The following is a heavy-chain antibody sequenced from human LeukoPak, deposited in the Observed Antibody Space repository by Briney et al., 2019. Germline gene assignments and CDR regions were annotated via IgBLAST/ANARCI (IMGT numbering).Heavy chain of an antibody. CDR1: GFTFSSYA. D-gene: IGHD3-22*01. J-gene: IGHJ3*02. V-gene: IGHV3-23*01. CDR3: AKSINYYYDSSGYYRAFDI. CDR2: ISGSGGST. Sequence: GGSLRLSCAASGFTFSSYAMSGVGQAPGKGLEWVSAISGSGGSTYYADSVKGRFTISRDNSKNTLYLQMNRLRAEDTAVYYCAKSINYYYDSSGYYRAFDIWGQGTMVTVSS.